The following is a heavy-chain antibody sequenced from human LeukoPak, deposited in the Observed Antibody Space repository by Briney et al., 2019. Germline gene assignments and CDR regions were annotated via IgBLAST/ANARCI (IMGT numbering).Heavy chain of an antibody. CDR3: TRDGFSGAAFDY. CDR2: INPDTGAT. Sequence: ASVTVSFKASGYTFTVYYMHWVRPAPGQGREWMGWINPDTGATDIAQKFQGRVTMTRDTSISAAYMELSRLRSDDTAVYYCTRDGFSGAAFDYWGQGTLVTVSS. CDR1: GYTFTVYY. J-gene: IGHJ4*02. V-gene: IGHV1-2*02. D-gene: IGHD7-27*01.